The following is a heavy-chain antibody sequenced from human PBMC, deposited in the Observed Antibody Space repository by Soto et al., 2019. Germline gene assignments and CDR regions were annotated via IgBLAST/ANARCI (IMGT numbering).Heavy chain of an antibody. CDR1: GFTFSSYG. CDR2: ISYDGSNK. CDR3: AKDSDGDYRDYFDY. J-gene: IGHJ4*02. Sequence: GGSLRLSCAASGFTFSSYGMHWVRQAPGKGLEWVAVISYDGSNKYYADSVKGRFTISRDNSKNTLYLQMNSLRAEDTAVYYCAKDSDGDYRDYFDYWGQGTLVTVSS. V-gene: IGHV3-30*18. D-gene: IGHD4-17*01.